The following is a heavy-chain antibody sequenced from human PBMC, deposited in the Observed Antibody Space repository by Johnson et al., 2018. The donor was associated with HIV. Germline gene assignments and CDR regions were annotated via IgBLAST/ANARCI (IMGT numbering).Heavy chain of an antibody. J-gene: IGHJ3*02. V-gene: IGHV3-66*01. CDR1: GFTFSNAW. Sequence: VQLVESGGGLVKPGGSLRLSCAASGFTFSNAWMSWVRQAPGKGLEWVSVIYSGGSTYYADSVKGRFTISRDNSKNTLYLQMNSLRAEDTAVYYGARFGMGSSGDAFDIWGQGTMVTVSS. CDR2: IYSGGST. D-gene: IGHD6-25*01. CDR3: ARFGMGSSGDAFDI.